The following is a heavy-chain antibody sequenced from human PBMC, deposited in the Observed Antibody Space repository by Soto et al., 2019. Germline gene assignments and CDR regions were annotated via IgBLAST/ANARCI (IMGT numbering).Heavy chain of an antibody. CDR3: ARRSSSSLGPLFDP. V-gene: IGHV4-39*01. J-gene: IGHJ5*02. Sequence: QLQLQESGPGLVQPAETLSLTCTVSGGSISSSTYYWDWIRQPPGKGLEWIGAMYYTGNKNYNPSLESRVTMSVDTSKNQFSLKLSSVTPTDTAVYYCARRSSSSLGPLFDPWGRGILVTVSS. CDR2: MYYTGNK. D-gene: IGHD6-6*01. CDR1: GGSISSSTYY.